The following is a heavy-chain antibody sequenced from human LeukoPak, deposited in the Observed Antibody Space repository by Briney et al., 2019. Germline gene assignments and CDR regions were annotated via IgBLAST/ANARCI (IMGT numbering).Heavy chain of an antibody. CDR1: GFTFSTYT. J-gene: IGHJ4*02. D-gene: IGHD2-15*01. V-gene: IGHV3-66*01. CDR3: ARDGDCSGGSCYPSEAY. CDR2: IYSGGST. Sequence: GGSLRLSCAASGFTFSTYTMTWVRQAPGKGLEWVSVIYSGGSTYYADSVKGRFTISRDISKNTLYLQMNNLRAEDTAVYYCARDGDCSGGSCYPSEAYWGQGTLVTVSS.